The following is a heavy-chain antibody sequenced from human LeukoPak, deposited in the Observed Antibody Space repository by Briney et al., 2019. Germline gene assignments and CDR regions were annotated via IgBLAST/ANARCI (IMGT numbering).Heavy chain of an antibody. CDR2: ISYDGSNK. Sequence: SGGSLRLSCAASGFTFSSYSMNWVRQAPGKGLEWVALISYDGSNKYYADSVKGRFTISRDNSKNTLYLQMNSLRAEDTAVYYCTKDMLLPWNWGQGTLVTVSS. CDR3: TKDMLLPWN. D-gene: IGHD2-8*01. CDR1: GFTFSSYS. V-gene: IGHV3-30*18. J-gene: IGHJ4*02.